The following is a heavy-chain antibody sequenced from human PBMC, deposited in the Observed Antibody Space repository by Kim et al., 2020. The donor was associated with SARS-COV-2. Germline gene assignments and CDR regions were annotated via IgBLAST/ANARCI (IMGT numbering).Heavy chain of an antibody. J-gene: IGHJ5*02. V-gene: IGHV3-48*02. CDR2: TI. D-gene: IGHD4-4*01. Sequence: TIYYADSVKGRFTSSRDNAKNSLYLQMNSLRDEDTAVYYCARHVYSTHYPWGQGTLVTVSS. CDR3: ARHVYSTHYP.